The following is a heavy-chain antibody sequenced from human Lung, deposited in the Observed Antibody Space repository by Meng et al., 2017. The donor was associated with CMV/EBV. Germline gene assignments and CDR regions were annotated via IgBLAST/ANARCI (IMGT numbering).Heavy chain of an antibody. V-gene: IGHV3-74*01. J-gene: IGHJ3*02. D-gene: IGHD4-23*01. Sequence: SCAASGFTFSSYWMHWVRQAPGKGLVWVSPVNSAGSSTSYADSVKGRFTITRDNAKNTPYLQMNSLRAEDTAVYYCARGQPNSDAFDIRGQGTMVTVSS. CDR2: VNSAGSST. CDR1: GFTFSSYW. CDR3: ARGQPNSDAFDI.